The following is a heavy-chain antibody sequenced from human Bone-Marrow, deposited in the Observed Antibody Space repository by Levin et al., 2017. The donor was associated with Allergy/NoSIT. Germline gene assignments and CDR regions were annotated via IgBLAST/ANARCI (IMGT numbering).Heavy chain of an antibody. Sequence: SETLSLTCTVSGGSISSGGYYWSWIRQHPGKGLEWIGYIYYSGSTYYNPSLKSRVTISVDTSKNQFSLKLSSVTAAETAVYYCARGVGNDFWSGYWGVVADGMDVWGQGTTVTVSS. D-gene: IGHD3-3*01. CDR1: GGSISSGGYY. J-gene: IGHJ6*02. CDR3: ARGVGNDFWSGYWGVVADGMDV. V-gene: IGHV4-31*03. CDR2: IYYSGST.